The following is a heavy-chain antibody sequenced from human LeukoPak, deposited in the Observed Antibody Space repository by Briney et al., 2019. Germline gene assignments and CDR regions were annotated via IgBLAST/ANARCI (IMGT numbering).Heavy chain of an antibody. CDR2: INHSGST. J-gene: IGHJ4*02. Sequence: PSETLSLTCAVYGGSFSGYYWSWIRQPPGKGLEWIGEINHSGSTNYNPSLKSRVTISVDTFKNQFSLKLSSVTAADTAVYYCARAGSSSWYLYYWGQGTLVTVSS. CDR3: ARAGSSSWYLYY. CDR1: GGSFSGYY. V-gene: IGHV4-34*01. D-gene: IGHD6-13*01.